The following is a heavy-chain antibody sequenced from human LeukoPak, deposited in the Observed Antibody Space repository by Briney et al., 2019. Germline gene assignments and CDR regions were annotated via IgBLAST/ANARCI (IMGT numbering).Heavy chain of an antibody. J-gene: IGHJ4*02. CDR3: AREMNYGDYFDY. V-gene: IGHV3-33*01. CDR2: IWYDGSKK. CDR1: GFTFSTYV. D-gene: IGHD4-17*01. Sequence: PGRSLRLSCAASGFTFSTYVMHWVRQAPGKGLEWVALIWYDGSKKDYADSVKGRFTISRDNSKNTLYLQMNSLRAEDTAVYYCAREMNYGDYFDYWGQGTLVTVSS.